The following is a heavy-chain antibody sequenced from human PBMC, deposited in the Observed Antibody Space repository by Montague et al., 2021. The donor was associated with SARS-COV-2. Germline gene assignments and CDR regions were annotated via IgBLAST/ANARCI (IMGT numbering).Heavy chain of an antibody. CDR3: ARDHMTMWFIVYYYGLDV. D-gene: IGHD4/OR15-4a*01. V-gene: IGHV4-4*07. Sequence: SETLSLTCTVSGGSISSCYWSWIRQPPGKGLEWIGLIYTNGSTNYNPSLTSQVTMSVDTSKNQFSLKLSSVTAADTAVSYCARDHMTMWFIVYYYGLDVWGQGTMVTVSS. J-gene: IGHJ6*02. CDR1: GGSISSCY. CDR2: IYTNGST.